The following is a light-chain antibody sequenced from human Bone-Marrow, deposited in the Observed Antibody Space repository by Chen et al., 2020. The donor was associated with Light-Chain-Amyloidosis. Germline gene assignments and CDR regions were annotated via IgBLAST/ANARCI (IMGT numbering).Light chain of an antibody. CDR2: WAS. CDR3: QQYFTTPRT. Sequence: DIVMTQSPDSLAVSLGERATVNCKSSQTILYGSNNKTYLPWYQLKPGQPPNLLIYWASTRESGVPDRFSGSGSGTDFTLTSSSLQAEDVAIYFCQQYFTTPRTFGRGTKLEIK. CDR1: QTILYGSNNKTY. V-gene: IGKV4-1*01. J-gene: IGKJ2*01.